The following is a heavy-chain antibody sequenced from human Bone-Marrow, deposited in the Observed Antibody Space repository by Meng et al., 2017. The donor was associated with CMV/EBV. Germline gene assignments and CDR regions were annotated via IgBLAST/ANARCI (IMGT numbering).Heavy chain of an antibody. CDR3: ARDCSSTSCFYYFDY. CDR1: GYTFTSYG. V-gene: IGHV1-18*01. Sequence: GESLKISCKASGYTFTSYGISWVRQAPGQGLEWMGWISAYNGNTNYAQKLQGRVTMTTDTSTSTAYMELRSLRSDDTAVYYCARDCSSTSCFYYFDYWGQGTLVTVSS. D-gene: IGHD2-2*01. J-gene: IGHJ4*02. CDR2: ISAYNGNT.